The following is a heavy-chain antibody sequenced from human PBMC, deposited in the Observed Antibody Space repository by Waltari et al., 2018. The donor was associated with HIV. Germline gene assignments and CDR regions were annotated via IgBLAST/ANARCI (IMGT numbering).Heavy chain of an antibody. CDR1: GFTFGDYA. J-gene: IGHJ6*02. CDR3: TRDIAAAGTDYYYGMDV. CDR2: IRSKAYGGTT. V-gene: IGHV3-49*04. Sequence: EVQLVESGGGLVQPGRSLRLSCTASGFTFGDYAMSWVRQAPGKGREWVGFIRSKAYGGTTEYAASVKGRFTISRDDSKSIAYLQMNSLKTEDTAVYYCTRDIAAAGTDYYYGMDVWGQGTTVTVSS. D-gene: IGHD6-13*01.